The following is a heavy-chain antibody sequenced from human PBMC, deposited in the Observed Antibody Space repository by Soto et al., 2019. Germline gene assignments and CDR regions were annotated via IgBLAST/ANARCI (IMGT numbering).Heavy chain of an antibody. CDR3: AREYSSGWYVAFDI. Sequence: PSETLSLTCTVSGGSISSGGYYWSWIRQHPGKGLEWIGYIYYSGSTYYNPSLKGRVTISVDTSKNHFSLRLSSVTAADTAVYYCAREYSSGWYVAFDIWGQGTMVTVSS. V-gene: IGHV4-31*03. CDR1: GGSISSGGYY. CDR2: IYYSGST. D-gene: IGHD6-19*01. J-gene: IGHJ3*02.